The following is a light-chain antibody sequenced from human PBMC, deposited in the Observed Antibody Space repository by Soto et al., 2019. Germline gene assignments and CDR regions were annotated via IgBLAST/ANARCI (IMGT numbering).Light chain of an antibody. CDR2: GAS. Sequence: IVMTQSPATLSVSSGERATLSCRASQSVSSDLAWYQQKPGQAPRLLIYGASTRAIAIPARFSGSGSGTEFTLTISSLQSEDFAVYYCQQYNKWPRTFGQGT. CDR3: QQYNKWPRT. V-gene: IGKV3-15*01. CDR1: QSVSSD. J-gene: IGKJ1*01.